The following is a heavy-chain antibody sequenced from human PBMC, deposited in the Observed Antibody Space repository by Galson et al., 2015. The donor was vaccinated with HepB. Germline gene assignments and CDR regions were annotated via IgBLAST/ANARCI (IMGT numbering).Heavy chain of an antibody. D-gene: IGHD4/OR15-4a*01. CDR2: IEVDGSGE. CDR3: ARIGAKYYYYMGV. Sequence: SLRLSCAASGFTFSSYWMSWFRQAPGKGLEWVANIEVDGSGEYYVDSVKGRFIISRDNAKSSLYLQMSNLRAEDTAVYYCARIGAKYYYYMGVWGRGTTVTVSS. CDR1: GFTFSSYW. J-gene: IGHJ6*03. V-gene: IGHV3-7*01.